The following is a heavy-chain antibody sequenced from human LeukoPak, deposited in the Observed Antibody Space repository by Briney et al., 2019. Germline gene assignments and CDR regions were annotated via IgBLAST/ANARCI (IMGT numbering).Heavy chain of an antibody. CDR3: ARDHSGYQLPEADDAFDI. V-gene: IGHV1-18*04. J-gene: IGHJ3*02. D-gene: IGHD2-2*01. CDR2: ISAYNGNT. Sequence: ASVNVSCTASGYTFTSYVISWVRHAPGQGLEWMGWISAYNGNTNYAQKLQGRVTMTTDTSTSTAYMELRSLRSDDTAVYYCARDHSGYQLPEADDAFDIWGQGTMVTVSS. CDR1: GYTFTSYV.